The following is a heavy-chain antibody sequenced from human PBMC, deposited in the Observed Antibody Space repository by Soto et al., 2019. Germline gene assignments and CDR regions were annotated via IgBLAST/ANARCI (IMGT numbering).Heavy chain of an antibody. CDR3: AREQSGSVYYYGMDV. V-gene: IGHV1-69*13. D-gene: IGHD1-26*01. CDR1: GYTFTSYG. J-gene: IGHJ6*02. CDR2: IIPIFGTA. Sequence: GASVKVSCKASGYTFTSYGISWVRQAPGQGLEWMGGIIPIFGTANYAQKFQGRVTITADESTSTAYMELSSLRSEDTAVYYCAREQSGSVYYYGMDVWGQGTTVTVSS.